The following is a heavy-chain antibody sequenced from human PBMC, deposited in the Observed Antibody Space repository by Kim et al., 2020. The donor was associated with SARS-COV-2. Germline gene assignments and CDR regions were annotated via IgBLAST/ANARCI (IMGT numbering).Heavy chain of an antibody. V-gene: IGHV4-39*01. Sequence: SETLSLTCTVSGGSISSSSYYWGWISQPPGKGLEWIGSIYYSGSTYYNPSLKSRVTISVDTSKNQFSLKLSSVTAADTAVYYCARRTFPYYDILTGYPQRAVGYFDYWGQGTLVTVSS. J-gene: IGHJ4*02. CDR3: ARRTFPYYDILTGYPQRAVGYFDY. D-gene: IGHD3-9*01. CDR1: GGSISSSSYY. CDR2: IYYSGST.